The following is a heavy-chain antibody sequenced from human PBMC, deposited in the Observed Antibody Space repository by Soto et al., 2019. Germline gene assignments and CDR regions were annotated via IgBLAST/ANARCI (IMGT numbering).Heavy chain of an antibody. CDR2: IFSNDEK. CDR3: ARMSSSWYINWFDP. V-gene: IGHV2-26*01. D-gene: IGHD6-13*01. J-gene: IGHJ5*02. CDR1: GFSLSNARMG. Sequence: QVTLKESGPVLVNPTETLTLTCTVSGFSLSNARMGVSWIRQPPGKALEWLAHIFSNDEKSYSTSLKSRLTISKDTSKSQVVLTMTNMDPVDTATYYCARMSSSWYINWFDPWGQGTLVTVSS.